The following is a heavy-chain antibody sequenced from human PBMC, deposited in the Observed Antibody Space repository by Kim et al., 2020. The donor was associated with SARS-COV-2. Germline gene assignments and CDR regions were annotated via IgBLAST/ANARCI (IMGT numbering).Heavy chain of an antibody. V-gene: IGHV4-4*08. J-gene: IGHJ4*02. Sequence: NYNHSLKGRVTISLDTSKNQFSLKLTSVTAADTAVYYCARGATSPRRPIDYWGQGILVTVSS. CDR3: ARGATSPRRPIDY.